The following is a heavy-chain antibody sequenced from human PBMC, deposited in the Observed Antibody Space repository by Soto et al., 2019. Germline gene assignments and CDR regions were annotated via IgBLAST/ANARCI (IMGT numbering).Heavy chain of an antibody. V-gene: IGHV4-30-2*01. CDR3: ARVPSP. CDR1: SISSGGYS. Sequence: QLQLQESGSGLVKPSQTLSLTCAGSISSGGYSWSWIRQPPGKGLEWIGYIYHSGSTYYNPSLKSRVTISVDRPKNQFSLKLSSVTAADTAVYYCARVPSPWGQGTLVTVSS. CDR2: IYHSGST. J-gene: IGHJ5*02.